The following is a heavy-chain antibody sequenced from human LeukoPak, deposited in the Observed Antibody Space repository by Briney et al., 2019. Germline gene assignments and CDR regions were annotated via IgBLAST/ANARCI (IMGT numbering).Heavy chain of an antibody. CDR3: ARGRYCSATICSGGDAFDI. J-gene: IGHJ3*02. CDR1: GGSISNYY. D-gene: IGHD2-2*01. Sequence: PSETLSLTCTVSGGSISNYYWSWLRQPAGKGLEWIGRIYTSASTNYNPSLKSRVTLSVDASKNQFSLRLSSLTAVDTAVYYCARGRYCSATICSGGDAFDIWGQGTVVTVSS. CDR2: IYTSAST. V-gene: IGHV4-4*07.